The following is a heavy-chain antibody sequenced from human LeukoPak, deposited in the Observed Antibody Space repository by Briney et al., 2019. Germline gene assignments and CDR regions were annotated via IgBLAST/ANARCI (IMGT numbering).Heavy chain of an antibody. V-gene: IGHV4-39*07. CDR1: SGSISSSSYY. Sequence: KASETLSLTCTVSSGSISSSSYYWGWIRQPPGMGLEWIGSMYYSGSTCYNPSLKSRVTISVDTSKSQFSLKLSSVTAADTAVYYCTREMRSPRGGFGYWDQGTLVTVSS. CDR2: MYYSGST. J-gene: IGHJ4*02. D-gene: IGHD3-10*01. CDR3: TREMRSPRGGFGY.